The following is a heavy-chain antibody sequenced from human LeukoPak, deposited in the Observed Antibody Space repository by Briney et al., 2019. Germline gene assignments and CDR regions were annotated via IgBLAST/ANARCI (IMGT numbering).Heavy chain of an antibody. CDR2: ISSDGSST. J-gene: IGHJ6*02. D-gene: IGHD2-8*01. V-gene: IGHV3-74*03. Sequence: GGSLRLSCAASGFTFSGYWMSWVRQAPEKGLVWVSRISSDGSSTKHADSVKGRFAISRDNSKNTLYLQMNGLRAEDTAVYYCARETPEMVWYGMDVWGQGTTVTVSS. CDR3: ARETPEMVWYGMDV. CDR1: GFTFSGYW.